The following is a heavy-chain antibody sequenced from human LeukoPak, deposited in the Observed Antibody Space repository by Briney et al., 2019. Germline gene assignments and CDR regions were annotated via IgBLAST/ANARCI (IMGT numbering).Heavy chain of an antibody. Sequence: SETLSLTCTVSGGSISSYYWSWIRQPPGKGLEWIGYIYTSGSTNYSPSLKSRVTISVDTSKNQFSLKLSSVTAADTAVYYCASTPITYYYDSSGYLALDVWGKGTTVTVSS. CDR3: ASTPITYYYDSSGYLALDV. V-gene: IGHV4-4*09. CDR2: IYTSGST. CDR1: GGSISSYY. D-gene: IGHD3-22*01. J-gene: IGHJ6*04.